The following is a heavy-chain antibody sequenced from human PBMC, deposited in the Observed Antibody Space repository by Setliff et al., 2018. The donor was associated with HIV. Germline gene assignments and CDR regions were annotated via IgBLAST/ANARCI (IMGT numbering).Heavy chain of an antibody. CDR1: GFTFSRYW. CDR3: AKRRVCNTSCYIVDYMDV. CDR2: VDSDGSGT. V-gene: IGHV3-74*01. Sequence: SLRLSCAASGFTFSRYWMHWIRQAPGKGLVWVSRVDSDGSGTSYADSVKGRFTISRDNAKNMLYLQMNSLRAEDTAVYYCAKRRVCNTSCYIVDYMDVWGKGTTVTVSS. D-gene: IGHD2-21*01. J-gene: IGHJ6*03.